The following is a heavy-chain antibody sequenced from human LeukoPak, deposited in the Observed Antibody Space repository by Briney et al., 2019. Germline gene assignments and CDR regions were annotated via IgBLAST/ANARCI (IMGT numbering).Heavy chain of an antibody. CDR3: ARIQWLRYFDY. Sequence: PSETLSLTCTVSGGSISSYYWSWIRQPPGKGLEWIGYIYYSGSTNYNPSLKSRVTISVDTSKNQFSLKLSSVTAADTAVYYCARIQWLRYFDYWGQGTLVTVSS. V-gene: IGHV4-59*12. CDR2: IYYSGST. D-gene: IGHD5-12*01. J-gene: IGHJ4*02. CDR1: GGSISSYY.